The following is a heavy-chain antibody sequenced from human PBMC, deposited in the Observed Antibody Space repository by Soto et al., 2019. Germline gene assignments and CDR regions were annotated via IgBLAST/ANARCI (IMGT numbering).Heavy chain of an antibody. V-gene: IGHV1-18*01. CDR1: GYSFMKYG. CDR3: AREASVLIPAAQPSRFDS. CDR2: ISPYSGYT. J-gene: IGHJ4*02. Sequence: EASVEVSCKGFGYSFMKYGINWVRQAPGQGLEWVGWISPYSGYTHSAQKFHGRLTLTTDTAASTAYMELRILRSADTALYYCAREASVLIPAAQPSRFDSWGQGTLVTVSS. D-gene: IGHD2-2*01.